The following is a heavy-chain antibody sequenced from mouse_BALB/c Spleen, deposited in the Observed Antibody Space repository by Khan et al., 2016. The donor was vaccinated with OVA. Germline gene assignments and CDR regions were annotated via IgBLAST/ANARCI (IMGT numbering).Heavy chain of an antibody. J-gene: IGHJ3*01. V-gene: IGHV1-31*01. CDR1: GYSFTSYY. Sequence: EVELVESGPELMKPGASVKISCKASGYSFTSYYIHWVMQSRGQSLEWIGYVDPFSAVTTYNQKFKGKATLTVDKSSSTAYIHLSNLTSEDSAVYYCTRHGYVAWFTYGGQGTLVTVSA. CDR3: TRHGYVAWFTY. CDR2: VDPFSAVT. D-gene: IGHD2-2*01.